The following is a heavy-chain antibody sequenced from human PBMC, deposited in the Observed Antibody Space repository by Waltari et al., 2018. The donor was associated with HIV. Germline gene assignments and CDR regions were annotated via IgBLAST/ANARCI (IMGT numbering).Heavy chain of an antibody. V-gene: IGHV4-31*03. CDR2: IYYSGST. D-gene: IGHD6-19*01. CDR1: GGSISSGGYY. CDR3: ARDRKYSSGWYMNGMDV. J-gene: IGHJ6*02. Sequence: QVQLQESGPGLVKPSQTLSLTCTVSGGSISSGGYYWSWIRQHPGKGLEWIGYIYYSGSTYYNPSLNSRVTISVDTSKNQFSLKLSSVTAADTAVYYCARDRKYSSGWYMNGMDVWGQGTTVTVSS.